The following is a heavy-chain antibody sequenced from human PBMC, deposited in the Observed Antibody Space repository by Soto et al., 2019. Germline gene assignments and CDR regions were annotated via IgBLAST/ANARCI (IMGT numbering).Heavy chain of an antibody. Sequence: GGSLRLSCAASGFTVNSNYMSWVRQAPGKGLEWVSVIYSDGSTYYADSVKGRFIISRDNSNNTLYFQMNSLRAEDTAVYYCATLTKYDILTGFYPCWGQGTLVPSPQ. V-gene: IGHV3-66*01. J-gene: IGHJ4*02. CDR2: IYSDGST. CDR1: GFTVNSNY. CDR3: ATLTKYDILTGFYPC. D-gene: IGHD3-9*01.